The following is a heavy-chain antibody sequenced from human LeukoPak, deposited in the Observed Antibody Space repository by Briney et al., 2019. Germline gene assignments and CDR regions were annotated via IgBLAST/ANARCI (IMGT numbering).Heavy chain of an antibody. Sequence: SETLSLTCAVYGGSFSPYYWSWIRQPPGKGLEWIGEINHSGSTNYNPSLKSRVTISVDTSKNQFSLKLSSVTAADPAVYYCARGGFYCGGDCYVDYWGQGTLVTVSS. V-gene: IGHV4-34*01. CDR3: ARGGFYCGGDCYVDY. CDR1: GGSFSPYY. D-gene: IGHD2-21*02. CDR2: INHSGST. J-gene: IGHJ4*02.